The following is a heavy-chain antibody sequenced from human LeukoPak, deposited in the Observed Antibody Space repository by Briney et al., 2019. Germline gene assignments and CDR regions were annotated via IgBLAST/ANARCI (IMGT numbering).Heavy chain of an antibody. CDR3: ARRTTYIGWRPSESPSCFDY. D-gene: IGHD2-21*02. V-gene: IGHV3-21*01. CDR2: ISSSSSYI. CDR1: GFTSSSYS. Sequence: GGSLRLSCAASGFTSSSYSMNWVRQAPGKGLEWVSSISSSSSYIYYADSVKGRFTISRDNAKNSLYLQMNSLRAEDTAVYYCARRTTYIGWRPSESPSCFDYWGQGTLVTVSS. J-gene: IGHJ4*02.